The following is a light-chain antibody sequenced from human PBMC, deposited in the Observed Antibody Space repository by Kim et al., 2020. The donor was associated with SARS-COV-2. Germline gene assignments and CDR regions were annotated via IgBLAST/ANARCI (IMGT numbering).Light chain of an antibody. CDR2: GAS. CDR1: QSVSTN. J-gene: IGKJ3*01. V-gene: IGKV3-15*01. Sequence: VSPGERATLSCRASQSVSTNLAWYHQIPGQAPRLLISGASARATGVPARFSGGGSGTEFTLTISSLQSEDFALYFCQQYHNWPFTFGPGTKLEI. CDR3: QQYHNWPFT.